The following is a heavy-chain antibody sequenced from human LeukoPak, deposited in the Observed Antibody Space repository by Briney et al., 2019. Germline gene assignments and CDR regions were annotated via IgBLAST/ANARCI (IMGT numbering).Heavy chain of an antibody. J-gene: IGHJ4*02. CDR3: SKDMGQRLTGYYI. V-gene: IGHV3-23*01. CDR1: GFTLSSHA. Sequence: GGSLRHSCAAPGFTLSSHAMSWVRQALGKGLQWVSAISGSGGRTYYADSVKGRCTISRDNTKNTLYLQMNSLRAEDTAVYYCSKDMGQRLTGYYIWGQGTLVTVSS. CDR2: ISGSGGRT. D-gene: IGHD3-9*01.